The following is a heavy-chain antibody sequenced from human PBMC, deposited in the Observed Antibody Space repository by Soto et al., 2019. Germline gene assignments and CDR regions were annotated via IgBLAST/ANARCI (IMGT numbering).Heavy chain of an antibody. Sequence: QVQLVQSGAEVKKPGASVKVSCKASGYTFTSYYMHWVRQAPGQGLEWMGIINPSGGSTSYAQKFAGRVTMTRDTSTSTVYMELSSLGSEDTAVYYCARDARGKYNWFDPWGQGTLVTVSS. J-gene: IGHJ5*02. CDR1: GYTFTSYY. V-gene: IGHV1-46*01. CDR3: ARDARGKYNWFDP. D-gene: IGHD3-10*01. CDR2: INPSGGST.